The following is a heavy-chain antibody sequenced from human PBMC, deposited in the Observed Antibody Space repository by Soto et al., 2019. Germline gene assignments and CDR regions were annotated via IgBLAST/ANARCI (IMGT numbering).Heavy chain of an antibody. CDR3: AKADSSGYYGFDY. V-gene: IGHV3-30*18. CDR2: ISYDGSKK. Sequence: GGSLRLSCAASGFTFSSYGMHWVRQAPGKGLEWVAVISYDGSKKYYADSVKGRFTIFRDNPKNTLDLQMNSLRAEDTAVYYCAKADSSGYYGFDYWGQGALVTLSS. J-gene: IGHJ4*02. CDR1: GFTFSSYG. D-gene: IGHD3-22*01.